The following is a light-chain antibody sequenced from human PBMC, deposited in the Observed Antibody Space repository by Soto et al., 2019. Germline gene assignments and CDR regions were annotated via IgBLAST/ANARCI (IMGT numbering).Light chain of an antibody. CDR3: QQYYSTPLT. J-gene: IGKJ4*01. Sequence: DIVMTQSPDSLAVSLGERATINCKSSQSVSYSSNNKNYLAWYQQKPGQPPKLLIYWAATRESGVPDRFSGSWSATAFTLTISSLQAEDVAVYYSQQYYSTPLTFGGWTKVEIK. CDR2: WAA. CDR1: QSVSYSSNNKNY. V-gene: IGKV4-1*01.